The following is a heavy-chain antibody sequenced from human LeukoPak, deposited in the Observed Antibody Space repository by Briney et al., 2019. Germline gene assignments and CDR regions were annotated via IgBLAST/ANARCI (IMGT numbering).Heavy chain of an antibody. D-gene: IGHD2-15*01. CDR1: VYTFTCYY. J-gene: IGHJ4*02. CDR2: IHPNTGGT. CDR3: ARAVCSGGSRYHDPPGGDF. Sequence: ASVNVSFKSSVYTFTCYYIHWVRQAPGQGLEWMGWIHPNTGGTNYTQNFHGRVTITMDTWISPAYMDLSRLRSDDTAVYYCARAVCSGGSRYHDPPGGDFWGQGTLVTVSS. V-gene: IGHV1-2*02.